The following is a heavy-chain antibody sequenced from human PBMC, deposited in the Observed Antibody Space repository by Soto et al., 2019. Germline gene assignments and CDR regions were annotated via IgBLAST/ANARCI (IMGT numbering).Heavy chain of an antibody. J-gene: IGHJ3*02. CDR2: IGGGDGST. D-gene: IGHD1-20*01. CDR1: GFTFINYA. V-gene: IGHV3-23*01. Sequence: GGSLRLSCAASGFTFINYAMSWVRQAPGKGLEWVSTIGGGDGSTYYADSVKGRFTISRDNSNSALYLQMNSLRVGDTAIYYCARHGRITVTGDGFDSWGQGTVVTVSS. CDR3: ARHGRITVTGDGFDS.